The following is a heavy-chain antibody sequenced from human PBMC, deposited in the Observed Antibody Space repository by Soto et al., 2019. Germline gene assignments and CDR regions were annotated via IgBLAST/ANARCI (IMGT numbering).Heavy chain of an antibody. CDR3: AGDGGLRGDYVFRYFDY. CDR1: GGTFSSYA. V-gene: IGHV1-69*01. Sequence: QVQLVQSGAEVKKPGSSVKVSCKASGGTFSSYAISWVRQAPGQGLEWMGGIIPIFGTANYAQKFQGRVTLHADEFTSTAYMELSRLRSEDTGVYYCAGDGGLRGDYVFRYFDYWGQGTLVTVSS. J-gene: IGHJ4*02. CDR2: IIPIFGTA. D-gene: IGHD4-17*01.